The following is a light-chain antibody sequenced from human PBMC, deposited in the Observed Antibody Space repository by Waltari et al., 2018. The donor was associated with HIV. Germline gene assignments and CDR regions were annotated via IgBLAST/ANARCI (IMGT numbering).Light chain of an antibody. CDR2: DDS. J-gene: IGLJ2*01. CDR1: NIGSQS. V-gene: IGLV3-21*02. CDR3: QVWHSNSDHVV. Sequence: SYVLTQPPSVSVAPGQTARITCEGNNIGSQSVHWYQQRPGQAPALVVHDDSDRPSGIPERFSGSNSGNTATLTISRVEAGDEADYYCQVWHSNSDHVVFSGGTKLTVL.